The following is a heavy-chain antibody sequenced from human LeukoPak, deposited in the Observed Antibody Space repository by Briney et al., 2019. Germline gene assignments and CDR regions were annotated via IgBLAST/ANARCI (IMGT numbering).Heavy chain of an antibody. CDR3: AREYYDSSGRKHAFDI. D-gene: IGHD3-22*01. J-gene: IGHJ3*02. CDR2: IDPHSGGT. CDR1: GYTFTDYY. V-gene: IGHV1-2*02. Sequence: GASVKVSCKASGYTFTDYYMHWVRQAPGQGLEWMGWIDPHSGGTNYAQKFQGRVTMTRDTSISTAYMELCRLRSDDTAVYYCAREYYDSSGRKHAFDIWGQGTMVTVSS.